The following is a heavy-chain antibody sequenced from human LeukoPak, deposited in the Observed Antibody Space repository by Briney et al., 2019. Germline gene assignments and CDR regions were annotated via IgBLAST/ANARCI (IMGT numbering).Heavy chain of an antibody. V-gene: IGHV3-20*04. CDR1: GFSFYDYG. CDR2: INWNDDST. CDR3: ARDLRVVITGSFDS. J-gene: IGHJ4*02. Sequence: GGSLRLSCAASGFSFYDYGLTWVRQAPGKGLEWVSGINWNDDSTDYADSVKGRFTISRDNAKNSLYLQMNSLRAEDTALYYCARDLRVVITGSFDSWGQGTLVTVSS. D-gene: IGHD3-22*01.